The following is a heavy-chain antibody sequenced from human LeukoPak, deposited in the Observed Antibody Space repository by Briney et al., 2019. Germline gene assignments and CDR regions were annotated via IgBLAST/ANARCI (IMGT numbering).Heavy chain of an antibody. CDR3: AHRMRAAVAFDAFDI. CDR1: WLSLSTREVG. J-gene: IGHJ3*02. Sequence: ESGPTQVNPTHTLTLTFTFSWLSLSTREVGVGRVRQPPGEALERLAFISWYEDDRYSPSLKSRLTITKDTSKNQVVLAMTNVDPVDTATYYCAHRMRAAVAFDAFDIWGQGTMVTVSS. V-gene: IGHV2-5*01. D-gene: IGHD6-13*01. CDR2: ISWYEDD.